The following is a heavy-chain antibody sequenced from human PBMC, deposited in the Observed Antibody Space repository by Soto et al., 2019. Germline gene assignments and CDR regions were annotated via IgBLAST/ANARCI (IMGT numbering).Heavy chain of an antibody. J-gene: IGHJ6*02. Sequence: SETLSLTCTVSGGSISSGGYYWSWIRQHPGKGLEWIGYIYYSGSTYYNPSLKSRVTISVDTSKNQFSLKLSSVTAADTAVYYCARDRKLDYYYYGMDVWGQGTTVTVSS. CDR1: GGSISSGGYY. CDR3: ARDRKLDYYYYGMDV. V-gene: IGHV4-61*08. CDR2: IYYSGST.